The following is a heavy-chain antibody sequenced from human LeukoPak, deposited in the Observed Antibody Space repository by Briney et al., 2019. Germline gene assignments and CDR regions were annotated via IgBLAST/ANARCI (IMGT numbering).Heavy chain of an antibody. CDR1: GFTFSSYW. D-gene: IGHD6-19*01. Sequence: GGSLRLSCAASGFTFSSYWMHWVRQAPGKGLVWVSRINSDGSSTSYADSVKDRFTISRDNAKNTLYLQMNSLRAEDTAVYYCARVGKSGWYTGNWFDPWGQGTLVTVSS. CDR2: INSDGSST. J-gene: IGHJ5*02. V-gene: IGHV3-74*01. CDR3: ARVGKSGWYTGNWFDP.